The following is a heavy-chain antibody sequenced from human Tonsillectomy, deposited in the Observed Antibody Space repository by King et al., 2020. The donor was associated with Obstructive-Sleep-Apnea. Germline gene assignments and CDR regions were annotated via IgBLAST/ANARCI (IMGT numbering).Heavy chain of an antibody. J-gene: IGHJ6*02. CDR3: ARDRIRGVIRSLLYYYGMDV. CDR1: GGSISSGDYY. CDR2: IYYSGST. D-gene: IGHD3-10*01. Sequence: QLQESGPGLVKPSQTLSLTCTVSGGSISSGDYYWSWIRQPPGKGLEWIGYIYYSGSTYYNPSLKSRVTISVDTSKNQFSLKLSSVTAAETAVYYCARDRIRGVIRSLLYYYGMDVWGQGTTVTVSS. V-gene: IGHV4-30-4*01.